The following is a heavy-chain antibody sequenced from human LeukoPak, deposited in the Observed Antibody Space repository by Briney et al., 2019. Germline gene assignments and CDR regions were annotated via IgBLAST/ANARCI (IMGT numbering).Heavy chain of an antibody. CDR2: IYVDGRT. V-gene: IGHV3-53*01. J-gene: IGHJ6*02. CDR3: TRGLRGIASHYHGMDV. CDR1: GFTVSTTY. Sequence: GGSLRLSCAASGFTVSTTYMSWVRQAPGKGLEWVSLIYVDGRTYYADSVKGRFTISRDNSKNTLYLQMNSLGVEDTAVYYCTRGLRGIASHYHGMDVWGQGTTVTVSS. D-gene: IGHD6-6*01.